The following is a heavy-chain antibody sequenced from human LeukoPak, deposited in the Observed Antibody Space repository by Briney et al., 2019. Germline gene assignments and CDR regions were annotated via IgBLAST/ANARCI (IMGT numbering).Heavy chain of an antibody. CDR1: GYSFTSYW. D-gene: IGHD2-2*01. Sequence: GESLKISCKGSGYSFTSYWISWVRQMPGKGLEWMGIIYPGDSDTRYSPSFQGQVTISADKSISTAYLQWSSLKASDTAMYYCARHGGAVPAAIEFDYWGQGTLVTVSS. CDR3: ARHGGAVPAAIEFDY. J-gene: IGHJ4*02. CDR2: IYPGDSDT. V-gene: IGHV5-51*01.